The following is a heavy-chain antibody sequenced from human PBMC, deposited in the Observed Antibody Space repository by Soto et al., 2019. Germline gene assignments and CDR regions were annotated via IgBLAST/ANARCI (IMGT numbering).Heavy chain of an antibody. D-gene: IGHD6-13*01. V-gene: IGHV3-33*01. Sequence: GGSLRLSCAASGFTFSSYGMHWVRQAPGKGLEWVAVIWYDGSNKYYADSVKGRFTISRDNSKNTLYLQMNSLRAEDTAVYYCAREIKRGYSSSWYAVGDYWGQGTLVTVSS. CDR1: GFTFSSYG. J-gene: IGHJ4*02. CDR2: IWYDGSNK. CDR3: AREIKRGYSSSWYAVGDY.